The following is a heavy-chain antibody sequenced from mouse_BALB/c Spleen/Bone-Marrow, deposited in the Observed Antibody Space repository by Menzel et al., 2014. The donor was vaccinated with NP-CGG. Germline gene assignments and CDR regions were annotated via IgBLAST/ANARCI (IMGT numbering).Heavy chain of an antibody. CDR1: GYTFSSYW. CDR3: ARRSYDGYH. Sequence: VQLQQSGAELLKPGASVKISCKATGYTFSSYWIEWVKQRPGHGLEWIGEILPGSGSTNYNEKFKGKATFTADTSSNTSYMQLSSLTSEDSAVYYCARRSYDGYHWGQGTTLTVSS. D-gene: IGHD2-3*01. J-gene: IGHJ2*01. V-gene: IGHV1-9*01. CDR2: ILPGSGST.